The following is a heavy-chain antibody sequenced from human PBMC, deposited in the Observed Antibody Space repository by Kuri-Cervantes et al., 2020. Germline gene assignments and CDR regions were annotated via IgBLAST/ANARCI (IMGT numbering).Heavy chain of an antibody. D-gene: IGHD6-13*01. CDR1: GGTFSSYA. V-gene: IGHV1-69*05. CDR2: IIPIFGTA. J-gene: IGHJ5*02. Sequence: SVKVSCKASGGTFSSYAISWVRQAPGQGLEWMGGIIPIFGTANYAQKFQGRVTITTDTSTSTAYMELRSLRSDDTAVYYCARQTRIAAAGPVNWFDPWGQGTLVTVSS. CDR3: ARQTRIAAAGPVNWFDP.